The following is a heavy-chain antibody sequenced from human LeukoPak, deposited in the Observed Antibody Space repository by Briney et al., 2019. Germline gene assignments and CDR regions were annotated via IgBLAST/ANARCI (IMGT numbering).Heavy chain of an antibody. J-gene: IGHJ3*02. D-gene: IGHD1-26*01. V-gene: IGHV4-39*07. CDR2: INHSGST. Sequence: SETLSLTCTVSGGSISSSSYYWGWIRQPPGKGLEWIGEINHSGSTNYNPSLKSRVTISVDTSKNQFSLKLSSVTAADTAVYYCAREMYSGSSLGDAFDIWGQGTMVTVSS. CDR3: AREMYSGSSLGDAFDI. CDR1: GGSISSSSYY.